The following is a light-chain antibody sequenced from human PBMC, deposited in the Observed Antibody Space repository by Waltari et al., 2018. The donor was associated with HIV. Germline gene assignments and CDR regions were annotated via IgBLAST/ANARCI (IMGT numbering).Light chain of an antibody. V-gene: IGKV3-20*01. J-gene: IGKJ4*01. Sequence: EIVLTQSPGTLSLSPGERATLSCRASQNVISNSLTWYQQIPGQALRLLIYGASSRATGIPDRFSGSGSGTDFTLSITRLEPEDFAVYYCQQYGSSPLTFGGGTKVEIK. CDR1: QNVISNS. CDR3: QQYGSSPLT. CDR2: GAS.